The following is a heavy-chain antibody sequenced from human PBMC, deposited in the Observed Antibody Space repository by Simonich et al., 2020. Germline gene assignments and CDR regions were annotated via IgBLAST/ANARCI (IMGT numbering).Heavy chain of an antibody. D-gene: IGHD6-6*01. CDR3: ARDRAARYYYYYYMDV. V-gene: IGHV1-2*02. CDR1: GYTFTGYY. Sequence: QVQLVQSGAEVKKPGASVKVSCKASGYTFTGYYMHWVRQAPGQGLEWMEVINPNRGGTKYEQKFQGRGTMTRDTSISTAYMELSRLRSDDTAVYYCARDRAARYYYYYYMDVWGKGTTVTVSS. J-gene: IGHJ6*03. CDR2: INPNRGGT.